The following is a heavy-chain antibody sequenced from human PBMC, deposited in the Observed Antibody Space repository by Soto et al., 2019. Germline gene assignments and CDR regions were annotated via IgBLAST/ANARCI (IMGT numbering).Heavy chain of an antibody. CDR2: ISYDGSNK. D-gene: IGHD3-22*01. Sequence: QVQLVESGGGVVQPGRSLRLSCAASGFTFSSYAMHWVRQAPGKGLEWVAVISYDGSNKYYADSVKGRFTISRDNSKNTLYLQMNSLRAEDTAVYYCAARFYDSSGYYYVHPWDYWGKGTLVTVSS. CDR3: AARFYDSSGYYYVHPWDY. J-gene: IGHJ4*02. V-gene: IGHV3-30-3*01. CDR1: GFTFSSYA.